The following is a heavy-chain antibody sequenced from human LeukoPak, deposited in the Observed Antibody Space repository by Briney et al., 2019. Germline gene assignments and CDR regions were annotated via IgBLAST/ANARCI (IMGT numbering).Heavy chain of an antibody. Sequence: GGSLRLSCAASGFTVSSNYMSWVRQAPGKGLEWVSVIYSGGSTYYADSVKGRFTISRDNSKNTLYLQMNSLRAEDTAVYYCASSKRRIVGATRNAFDIWGQGTMVTVSS. CDR1: GFTVSSNY. CDR2: IYSGGST. D-gene: IGHD1-26*01. J-gene: IGHJ3*02. V-gene: IGHV3-66*01. CDR3: ASSKRRIVGATRNAFDI.